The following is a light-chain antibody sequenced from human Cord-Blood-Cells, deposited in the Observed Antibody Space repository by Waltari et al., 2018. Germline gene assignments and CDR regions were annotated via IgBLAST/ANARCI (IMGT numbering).Light chain of an antibody. CDR1: KLGDKY. Sequence: SYELTQPPSVSVSPGQTASITCSGGKLGDKYACWYQQKPGQPPVLVIYQDSRRPSGFPERFSGSNSGNTATLTISGTQAMDEADYYCQAWDSSPNWVFGGGPKLTVL. CDR2: QDS. CDR3: QAWDSSPNWV. J-gene: IGLJ3*02. V-gene: IGLV3-1*01.